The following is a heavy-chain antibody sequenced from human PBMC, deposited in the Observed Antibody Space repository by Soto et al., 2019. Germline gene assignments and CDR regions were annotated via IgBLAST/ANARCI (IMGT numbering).Heavy chain of an antibody. CDR3: ARVGWAAYQHYMDV. D-gene: IGHD6-19*01. J-gene: IGHJ6*03. Sequence: GGSLRLSCAASGFTFSIYSMNWVRQAPGKGLEWLSYISSGSSTISYADSVKGRFTISRDNAKNSLFLQMNSLRAEDTAVYYCARVGWAAYQHYMDVWGKGTTVTVSS. CDR2: ISSGSSTI. V-gene: IGHV3-48*01. CDR1: GFTFSIYS.